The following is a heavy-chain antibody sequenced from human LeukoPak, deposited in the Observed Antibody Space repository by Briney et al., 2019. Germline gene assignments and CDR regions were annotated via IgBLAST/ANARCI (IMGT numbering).Heavy chain of an antibody. V-gene: IGHV3-23*01. CDR2: ISGSGGST. CDR3: AKEYYGPEYDFRSGYSY. Sequence: GGSLRLSCAASGFTFSSYAMSWVRQAPGKGLEWVSAISGSGGSTYYADSVKGRFTISRDNSKNTLYLQMNSLRAEDTAVYYCAKEYYGPEYDFRSGYSYWGQGTLVTVSS. J-gene: IGHJ4*02. CDR1: GFTFSSYA. D-gene: IGHD3-3*01.